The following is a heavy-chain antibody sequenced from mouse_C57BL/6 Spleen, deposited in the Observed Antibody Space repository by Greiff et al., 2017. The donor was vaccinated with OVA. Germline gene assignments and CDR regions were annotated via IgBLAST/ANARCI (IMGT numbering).Heavy chain of an antibody. CDR3: TRVYYGSSSDYFDY. V-gene: IGHV5-9-1*02. Sequence: EVMLVESGEGLVKPGGSLKLSCAASGFTFSSYAMSWVRQTPEKRLEWVAYISSGGDYIYYADTVKGRFTISRDNARNTLYLQMSSLKSEDTAMYYCTRVYYGSSSDYFDYWGQGTTLTVSS. J-gene: IGHJ2*01. CDR1: GFTFSSYA. CDR2: ISSGGDYI. D-gene: IGHD1-1*01.